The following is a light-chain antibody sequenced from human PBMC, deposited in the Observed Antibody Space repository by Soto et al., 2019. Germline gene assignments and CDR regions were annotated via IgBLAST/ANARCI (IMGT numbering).Light chain of an antibody. V-gene: IGKV1-39*01. Sequence: DIQLTQSPSFLSGSVGDRVTITCRASQNIKGNLNWYQHRPGEAPKVLIYGASYLQSGVPSRFTGSGSGTDFTLTITSLQPEDFATYYCQQTLSAPPWTFGQGTTV. CDR2: GAS. CDR1: QNIKGN. J-gene: IGKJ1*01. CDR3: QQTLSAPPWT.